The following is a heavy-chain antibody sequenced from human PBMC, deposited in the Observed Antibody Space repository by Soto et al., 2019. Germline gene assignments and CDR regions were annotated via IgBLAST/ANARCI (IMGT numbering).Heavy chain of an antibody. CDR3: AGYCSSYICPADHYFASDG. CDR2: ISDGVST. CDR1: GGSIYTHY. J-gene: IGHJ6*04. Sequence: SETLSLTCNVSGGSIYTHYWNWIRQCPGKGLEWIGYISDGVSTNYNPSLKSRVTISVDTSKKQVSPKLSSVSAPDTARYFCAGYCSSYICPADHYFASDGWGKESTVTGSS. V-gene: IGHV4-59*11. D-gene: IGHD2-2*01.